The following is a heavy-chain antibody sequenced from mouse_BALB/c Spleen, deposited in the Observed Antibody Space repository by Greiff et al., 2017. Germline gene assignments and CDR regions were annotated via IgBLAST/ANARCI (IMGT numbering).Heavy chain of an antibody. CDR3: ARGLRRGRFAMDY. D-gene: IGHD2-2*01. CDR1: GFNIKDTY. V-gene: IGHV14-3*02. Sequence: EVKVVESGAELVKPGASVKLSCTASGFNIKDTYMHWVKQRPEQGLEWIGRIDPANGNTKYDPKFQGKATITADTSSNTAYLQLSSLTSEDTAVYYCARGLRRGRFAMDYWGQGTSVTVSS. J-gene: IGHJ4*01. CDR2: IDPANGNT.